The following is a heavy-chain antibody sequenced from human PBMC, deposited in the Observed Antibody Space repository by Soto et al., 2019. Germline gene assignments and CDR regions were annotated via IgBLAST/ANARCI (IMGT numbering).Heavy chain of an antibody. J-gene: IGHJ4*02. Sequence: GGSLRLSCTASGFTFSSYTMNWVRQAPGKGLECVSSISGSGGNTYYADSVKGRFTISRDNSKNTLFLQMNSLRVDDTAVYYCAKRGVYKPDYWGQGTLVTVSS. CDR3: AKRGVYKPDY. CDR1: GFTFSSYT. V-gene: IGHV3-23*01. D-gene: IGHD6-13*01. CDR2: ISGSGGNT.